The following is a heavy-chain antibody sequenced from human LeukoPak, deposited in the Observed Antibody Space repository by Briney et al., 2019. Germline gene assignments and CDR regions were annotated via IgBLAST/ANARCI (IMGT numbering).Heavy chain of an antibody. J-gene: IGHJ5*02. V-gene: IGHV3-21*01. CDR3: VRSYHPGGWFDP. CDR1: GFTFSSYS. D-gene: IGHD2-21*01. Sequence: GGSLRLSCAASGFTFSSYSMNWVRQAPGKGLEWVSSISGSSSYIYYADSVKGRFTISRHNAKNSLYLQMNSLTAEDTAVHYCVRSYHPGGWFDPWGQGTLVTVSS. CDR2: ISGSSSYI.